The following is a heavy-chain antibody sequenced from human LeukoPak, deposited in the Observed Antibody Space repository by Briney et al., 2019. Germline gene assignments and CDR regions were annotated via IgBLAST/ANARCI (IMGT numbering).Heavy chain of an antibody. D-gene: IGHD2-2*01. CDR2: ISGSGGST. CDR3: AKDSLRTVPAASFDN. V-gene: IGHV3-23*01. J-gene: IGHJ4*02. Sequence: ETLSLTCAVYGGSFSGYYWSWIRQPPGKGLEWVSIISGSGGSTYYADSVKGRFTISRDNSKNTLYLQMSSLRVEDTAVYYCAKDSLRTVPAASFDNWGQGTLVTVSS. CDR1: GGSFSGYY.